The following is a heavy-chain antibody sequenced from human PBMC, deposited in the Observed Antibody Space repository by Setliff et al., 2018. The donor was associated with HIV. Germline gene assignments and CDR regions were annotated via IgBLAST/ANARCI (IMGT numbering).Heavy chain of an antibody. Sequence: SETLSLTCTVSGDSVSSGGFYWSWIRQHPGKGLEWIGYIYYSGSTYLNPSLKSRVTILVDTSKNQFSLELTSVTAADTAVYYCARYVFGDVNWFDSWGQGNMVTVSS. CDR1: GDSVSSGGFY. D-gene: IGHD3-3*01. CDR3: ARYVFGDVNWFDS. V-gene: IGHV4-31*03. CDR2: IYYSGST. J-gene: IGHJ5*01.